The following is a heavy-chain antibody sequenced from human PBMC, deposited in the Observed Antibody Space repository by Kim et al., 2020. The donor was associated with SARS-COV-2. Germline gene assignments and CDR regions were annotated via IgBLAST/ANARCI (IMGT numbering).Heavy chain of an antibody. D-gene: IGHD3-10*01. CDR2: LYSGGSST. CDR1: GFTFSSYA. Sequence: GGSLRLSCAASGFTFSSYAMSWVRQAPGKGLDWVSVLYSGGSSTYYADSVKGRFTISRDNSKNTLYLQMNSLRAEDTAVYYCAKEGNVLLWFGEQNYFDYWGQGTLVTVSS. V-gene: IGHV3-23*03. CDR3: AKEGNVLLWFGEQNYFDY. J-gene: IGHJ4*02.